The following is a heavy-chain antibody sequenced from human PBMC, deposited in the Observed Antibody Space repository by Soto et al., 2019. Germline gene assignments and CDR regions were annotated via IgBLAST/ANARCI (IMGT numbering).Heavy chain of an antibody. D-gene: IGHD6-6*01. CDR2: VSGYSGHS. Sequence: GAEVKKPGASVKVSCKASNETLTTYGISWVRQAPGQGLEWMGWVSGYSGHSSSAQEFQDRVIMTTDTSTNTAYMELRSLTSDDSAVYFCARDSSSSGYYYGMDVWGQGTTVTVSS. J-gene: IGHJ6*02. V-gene: IGHV1-18*01. CDR1: NETLTTYG. CDR3: ARDSSSSGYYYGMDV.